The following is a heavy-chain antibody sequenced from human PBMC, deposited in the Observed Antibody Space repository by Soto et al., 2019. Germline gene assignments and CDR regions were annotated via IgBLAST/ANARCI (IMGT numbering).Heavy chain of an antibody. V-gene: IGHV3-30-3*01. J-gene: IGHJ4*02. CDR2: ISYDGIKK. CDR1: GFTFSSYA. CDR3: AKVGTVFGVVPIDY. Sequence: PGGSLRLSCAASGFTFSSYAMHWVRQAPGKGLEWVAVISYDGIKKYYADSVKGRFTISRDNSKNTLYLQMNSLRAEDTAVYYCAKVGTVFGVVPIDYWGQGTLVTVSS. D-gene: IGHD3-3*01.